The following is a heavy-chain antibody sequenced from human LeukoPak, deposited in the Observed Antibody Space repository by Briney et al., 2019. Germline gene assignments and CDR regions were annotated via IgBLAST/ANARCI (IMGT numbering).Heavy chain of an antibody. J-gene: IGHJ4*02. D-gene: IGHD4-17*01. CDR1: GYSITSGYF. CDR2: IYHSGTT. V-gene: IGHV4-38-2*01. CDR3: ARPPDTSDYGAAFDF. Sequence: SETLSLTCAVDGYSITSGYFWGWLRQPPGKGLEWIGSIYHSGTTYYNPSLKSRVTISVDTSKNQFSLRLSSVTAADTAVYYCARPPDTSDYGAAFDFWGQGTLVTVSS.